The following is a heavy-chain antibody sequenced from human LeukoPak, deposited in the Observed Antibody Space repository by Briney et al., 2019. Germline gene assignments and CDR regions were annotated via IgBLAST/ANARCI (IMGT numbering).Heavy chain of an antibody. CDR2: ISSSGGTT. CDR1: GFTFSIYA. Sequence: GGSLRLSCAASGFTFSIYAMSWVRQAPGKGLEWVSGISSSGGTTYYADSVKGRFTISRDNSKNTLYLQMNSLRAEDTALYYCAKDQKYCSSTNCQLGPRGYYYYYGMDVWGQGTTVTVSS. CDR3: AKDQKYCSSTNCQLGPRGYYYYYGMDV. V-gene: IGHV3-23*01. J-gene: IGHJ6*02. D-gene: IGHD2-2*01.